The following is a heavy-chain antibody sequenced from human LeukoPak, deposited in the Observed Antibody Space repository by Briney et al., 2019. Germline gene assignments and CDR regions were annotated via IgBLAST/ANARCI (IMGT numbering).Heavy chain of an antibody. Sequence: PSETLSLTCTVSGGSISSGSYYWSWIRQPAGKGLEWIGRIYTSGSTNYNPSFKSRVTISVDTSKNQFSLKLSSVTAADTAVYYCARTYSSSLFDYWGQGTLVTVSS. CDR1: GGSISSGSYY. CDR3: ARTYSSSLFDY. J-gene: IGHJ4*02. V-gene: IGHV4-61*02. CDR2: IYTSGST. D-gene: IGHD6-6*01.